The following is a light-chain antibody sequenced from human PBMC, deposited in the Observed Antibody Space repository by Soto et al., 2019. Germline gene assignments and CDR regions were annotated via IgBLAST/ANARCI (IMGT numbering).Light chain of an antibody. CDR1: SSDVGGSNF. J-gene: IGLJ1*01. CDR3: VSFTSSTTYV. Sequence: QSVLTQPASVSASPGQSTTISCTGTSSDVGGSNFVSWYQQHPGKPPKLIIYDVATRPSGVSNRFSGSKSGSTASLIISRLQTEDEDDYYCVSFTSSTTYVFGSGTKVTVL. V-gene: IGLV2-14*03. CDR2: DVA.